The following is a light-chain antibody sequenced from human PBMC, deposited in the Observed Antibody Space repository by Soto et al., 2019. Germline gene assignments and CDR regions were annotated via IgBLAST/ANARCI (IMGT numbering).Light chain of an antibody. V-gene: IGKV3-20*01. CDR3: QQYGSSGT. CDR2: GAS. CDR1: QSVNSSY. Sequence: EIVLTQSPGTESLSPGERATLSCRASQSVNSSYLAWYQQKPGQAPRLLIYGASNRATGIPDRFSGSGSGTDFTLTISRLEPEDFAVYYCQQYGSSGTFGQGAKVDI. J-gene: IGKJ1*01.